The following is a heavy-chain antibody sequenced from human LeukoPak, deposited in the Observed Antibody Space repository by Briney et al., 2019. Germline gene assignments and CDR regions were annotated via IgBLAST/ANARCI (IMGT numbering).Heavy chain of an antibody. J-gene: IGHJ4*02. CDR2: IYYSGNT. CDR3: ARHSFGIGLDY. CDR1: GGSISSFH. D-gene: IGHD1-14*01. V-gene: IGHV4-59*08. Sequence: SETLSLTCTVSGGSISSFHWSWIRQPPGKGLEWIGYIYYSGNTNYNSYLKSRVTISVDTSKNQFSLKLSSVTAADTAVYYCARHSFGIGLDYWGQGTLVPVSS.